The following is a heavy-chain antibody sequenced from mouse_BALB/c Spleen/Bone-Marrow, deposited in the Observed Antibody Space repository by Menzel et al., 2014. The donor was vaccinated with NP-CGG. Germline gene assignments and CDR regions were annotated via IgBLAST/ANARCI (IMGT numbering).Heavy chain of an antibody. D-gene: IGHD4-1*01. CDR1: GDSITSGY. Sequence: EVQLQHSGPSLIKPSQTLSLTCSVTGDSITSGYWNWIRKFPGNELEYMGYISYTGNTYYNPSLKSRISIARDTSKNQYYLQLHSVTTEDTATYFCARSLGRFDYWGQGATLTVSS. V-gene: IGHV3-8*02. J-gene: IGHJ2*01. CDR3: ARSLGRFDY. CDR2: ISYTGNT.